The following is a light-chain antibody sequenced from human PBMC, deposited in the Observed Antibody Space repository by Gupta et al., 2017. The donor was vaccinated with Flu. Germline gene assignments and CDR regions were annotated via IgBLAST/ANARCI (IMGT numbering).Light chain of an antibody. Sequence: PSSLSASVGDRVTITCRASQSISSYLNWYQQKPGKAPKLLIYAASSLQSGVPSRFSGSGSGTDFTLTISSLQPEDFATYYCQQSYSTPCTFGVGTKVEIK. CDR3: QQSYSTPCT. J-gene: IGKJ4*01. V-gene: IGKV1-39*01. CDR1: QSISSY. CDR2: AAS.